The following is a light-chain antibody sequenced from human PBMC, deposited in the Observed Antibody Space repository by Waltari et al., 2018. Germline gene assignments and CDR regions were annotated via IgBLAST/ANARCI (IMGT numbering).Light chain of an antibody. J-gene: IGKJ4*01. CDR1: HGISNY. CDR2: AAS. Sequence: DIQSTQSPSFLAAFVADRSTITCRASHGISNYLAWYQQKPGKAPKLLMYAASTLQSGVPSRFSGSGSGTEFTLTISSLQTEDFATYYCQQLNNYPVAFGGGTKVEIK. CDR3: QQLNNYPVA. V-gene: IGKV1-9*01.